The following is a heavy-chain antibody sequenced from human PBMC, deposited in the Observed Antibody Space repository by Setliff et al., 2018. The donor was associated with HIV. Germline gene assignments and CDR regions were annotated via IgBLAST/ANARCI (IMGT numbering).Heavy chain of an antibody. CDR3: ARVSQYSSSWYVRWFDP. CDR2: INPNSGGT. V-gene: IGHV1-2*02. D-gene: IGHD6-13*01. Sequence: VKVSCKASGYTFTGYYIHWARQAPGQGLEWMGWINPNSGGTNYAQKFQGRVTMTRDTSISTAYMEVSRLRSDDTAVYYCARVSQYSSSWYVRWFDPWGQGTLVTVSS. J-gene: IGHJ5*02. CDR1: GYTFTGYY.